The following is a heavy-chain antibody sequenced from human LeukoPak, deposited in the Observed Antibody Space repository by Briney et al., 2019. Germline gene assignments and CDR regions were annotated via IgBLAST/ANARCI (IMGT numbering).Heavy chain of an antibody. CDR1: GGSISSYY. CDR3: ATPPPSNYYDSSGYPEYFQH. V-gene: IGHV4-59*01. Sequence: SETLSLTCTVSGGSISSYYWSWIRQPPGKGLEGIGYIYYSGSTNYNPSLKSRVTISVDTSKNQFSLKLSSVTAADTAVYYCATPPPSNYYDSSGYPEYFQHWGQGTLVTVAS. CDR2: IYYSGST. J-gene: IGHJ1*01. D-gene: IGHD3-22*01.